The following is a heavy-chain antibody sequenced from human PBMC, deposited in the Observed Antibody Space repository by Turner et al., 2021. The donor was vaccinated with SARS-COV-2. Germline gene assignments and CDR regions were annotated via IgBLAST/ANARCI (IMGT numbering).Heavy chain of an antibody. CDR2: IGTAGDT. J-gene: IGHJ4*02. CDR3: ARANYDSSGYYCYFDY. CDR1: GFTFSSYD. D-gene: IGHD3-22*01. V-gene: IGHV3-13*04. Sequence: EVQLVESGGGLVQHGGSLRLSCAASGFTFSSYDMHWVRQATGKGLEWVSVIGTAGDTYYPGSVKGRFTIARENAKNSLYLQMNTLRAGDTAVYYCARANYDSSGYYCYFDYWGQGTLVTVSS.